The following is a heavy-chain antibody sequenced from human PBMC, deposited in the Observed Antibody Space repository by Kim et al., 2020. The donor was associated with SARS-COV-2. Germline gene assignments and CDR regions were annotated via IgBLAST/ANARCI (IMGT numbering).Heavy chain of an antibody. V-gene: IGHV1-69*13. J-gene: IGHJ6*02. CDR1: GGTFSSYA. Sequence: SVKVSCKASGGTFSSYAISWVRQAPGQGLEWMGGIIPIFGTAHYAQKFQGRVTITADESTSTAYMELSSLRSEDTAVYYCARAGWGSSSHGYYYYGMDVWGQGTTVTVSS. D-gene: IGHD6-6*01. CDR3: ARAGWGSSSHGYYYYGMDV. CDR2: IIPIFGTA.